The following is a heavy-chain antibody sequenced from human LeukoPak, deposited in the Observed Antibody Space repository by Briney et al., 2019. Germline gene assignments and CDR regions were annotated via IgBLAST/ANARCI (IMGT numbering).Heavy chain of an antibody. Sequence: GGSLRLSCVASGFTFSTFAMNWVRQAPGKGLEWVSTISETGRSTYYADSVKGQFTISRDNSKNTLYLQMNSLRAEVTAVYYCAKDRGYSYGISEYWGQGTLVTVSS. J-gene: IGHJ4*02. CDR2: ISETGRST. CDR3: AKDRGYSYGISEY. V-gene: IGHV3-23*01. D-gene: IGHD5-18*01. CDR1: GFTFSTFA.